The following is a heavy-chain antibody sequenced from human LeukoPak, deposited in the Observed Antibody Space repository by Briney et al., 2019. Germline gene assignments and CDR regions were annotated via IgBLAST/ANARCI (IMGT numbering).Heavy chain of an antibody. J-gene: IGHJ4*02. V-gene: IGHV3-74*01. CDR2: INGDGSST. D-gene: IGHD1-26*01. Sequence: GGSLRLSCEASGFTLSRNWMHWVRQAPGKGLVWVTRINGDGSSTSYADSVKGRFTVSRDNAKNTLYLQMNSLRAEDTAVYYCSGAYYHPTGDWGQGTLVTVSS. CDR3: SGAYYHPTGD. CDR1: GFTLSRNW.